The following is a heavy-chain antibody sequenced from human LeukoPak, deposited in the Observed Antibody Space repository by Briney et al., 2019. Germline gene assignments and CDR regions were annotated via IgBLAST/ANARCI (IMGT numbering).Heavy chain of an antibody. J-gene: IGHJ4*02. D-gene: IGHD3-3*01. CDR3: AASPPFWSDYAY. CDR1: GFTFSNYA. CDR2: ISTSGGST. V-gene: IGHV3-23*01. Sequence: PGGSLRLSCAASGFTFSNYAMSWVRQAPGKGLEWVSTISTSGGSTYYADSVKGRFTISRDNSKNTLYLQMNSLRAEDTAVYYCAASPPFWSDYAYWGQGTLVTVSS.